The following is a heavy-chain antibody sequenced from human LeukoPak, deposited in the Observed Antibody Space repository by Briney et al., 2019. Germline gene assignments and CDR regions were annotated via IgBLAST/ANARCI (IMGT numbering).Heavy chain of an antibody. CDR3: ASGDYDFWSGFEY. CDR2: IYRGGTT. CDR1: GFTVSSSY. D-gene: IGHD3-3*01. J-gene: IGHJ4*02. Sequence: GGSLRLSCAASGFTVSSSYMSWVRQAPGKGLEWVSFIYRGGTTYYADSVKGRFTLSRHDSKNTLYLQMSSLRTEDTAVYYCASGDYDFWSGFEYWGQGTLVTVSS. V-gene: IGHV3-53*04.